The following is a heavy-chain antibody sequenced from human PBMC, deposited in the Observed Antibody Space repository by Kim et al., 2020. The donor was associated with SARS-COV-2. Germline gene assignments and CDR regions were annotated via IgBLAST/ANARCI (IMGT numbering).Heavy chain of an antibody. Sequence: SETLSLTCTVSGGSISSGGYYWSWIRQHPEKGLEWIGYIYYSGSTYYNPSLKSRVTISVDTSKNQFSLKLSSVTAADTAVYYCARGPDNYYGMDVWGQGTTVTVSS. V-gene: IGHV4-31*03. CDR1: GGSISSGGYY. J-gene: IGHJ6*02. CDR2: IYYSGST. CDR3: ARGPDNYYGMDV.